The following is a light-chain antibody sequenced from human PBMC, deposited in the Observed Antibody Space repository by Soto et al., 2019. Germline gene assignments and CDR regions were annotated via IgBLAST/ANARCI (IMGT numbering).Light chain of an antibody. V-gene: IGKV3-15*01. CDR2: GAS. CDR1: QSVSSN. J-gene: IGKJ2*01. Sequence: EIVMTQSPATLSVSPGDRVTLSCRASQSVSSNLAWYQQKPDQAPRLLIYGASTRATGIPARFSGSVSGTEFTLTISSLQSEDFAVYYCQQYNNPHTFGQGTTLEIK. CDR3: QQYNNPHT.